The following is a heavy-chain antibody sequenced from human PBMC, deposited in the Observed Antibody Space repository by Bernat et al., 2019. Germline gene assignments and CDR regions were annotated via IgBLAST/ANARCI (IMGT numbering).Heavy chain of an antibody. D-gene: IGHD5-12*01. CDR1: GGSISSGDYY. J-gene: IGHJ4*02. Sequence: QVQLQESGPGLVKPSQTLSLTCTVSGGSISSGDYYWSWIRQPPGKGLEWIGYIYYSGSTYYNPSLKSRVTISVDTSKNQFSLKLSSVTAADTAVYYCARWAGRSGYDYYFDYWGQGTLVTVSS. CDR2: IYYSGST. CDR3: ARWAGRSGYDYYFDY. V-gene: IGHV4-30-4*01.